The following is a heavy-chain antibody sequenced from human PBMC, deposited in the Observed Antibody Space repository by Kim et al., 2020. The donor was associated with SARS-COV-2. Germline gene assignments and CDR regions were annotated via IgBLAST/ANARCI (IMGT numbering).Heavy chain of an antibody. Sequence: SETLSLTCTVSGGSMSSYYWNWIRQAPGKGLEWIGYISSSGNTYYNPSLTSRVTISADTSKNQFSLNLSSVTAPYTAVYYCARGAYTYGSDY. CDR2: ISSSGNT. V-gene: IGHV4-59*01. J-gene: IGHJ4*01. CDR3: ARGAYTYGSDY. D-gene: IGHD5-18*01. CDR1: GGSMSSYY.